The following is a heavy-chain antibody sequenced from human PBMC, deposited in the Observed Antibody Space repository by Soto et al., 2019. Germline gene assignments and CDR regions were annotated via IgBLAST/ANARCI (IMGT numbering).Heavy chain of an antibody. J-gene: IGHJ1*01. CDR3: ARVGSRDAYNYVLDQ. D-gene: IGHD5-18*01. V-gene: IGHV1-69*06. CDR2: VISASGSV. CDR1: GRIFSSFP. Sequence: QVQVVQSGAEVKKPGSSVKISCKASGRIFSSFPTSWVRQVPGQGLEWMGGVISASGSVTYAPKFDGRVTMTAVTSAGIGYMELTSLTSEDTAIYYCARVGSRDAYNYVLDQWGPGTMVTVSS.